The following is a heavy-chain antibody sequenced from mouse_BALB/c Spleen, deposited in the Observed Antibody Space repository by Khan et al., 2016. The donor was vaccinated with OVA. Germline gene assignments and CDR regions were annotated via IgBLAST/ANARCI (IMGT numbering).Heavy chain of an antibody. CDR3: ARNTHMITEVMDY. CDR1: GFSLTSYG. D-gene: IGHD2-4*01. Sequence: QVQLKESGPGLVAPSQSLSITCTVSGFSLTSYGVHWVRQPPGKGLEWLVVIWSDGKTTYNSTLKSRLSISKDNSKTQVFLKMNSLQTDDTAMYYSARNTHMITEVMDYWGQGTSVTVSS. V-gene: IGHV2-6*02. J-gene: IGHJ4*01. CDR2: IWSDGKT.